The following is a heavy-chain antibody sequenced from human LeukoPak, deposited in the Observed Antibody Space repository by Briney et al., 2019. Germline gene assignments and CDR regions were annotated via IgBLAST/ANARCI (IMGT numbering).Heavy chain of an antibody. CDR1: GFTFSAYS. J-gene: IGHJ4*02. CDR2: ISSSGSNI. V-gene: IGHV3-48*01. Sequence: GGSLRLSCAASGFTFSAYSMNWVRQAPGKGLEWVSYISSSGSNIHYADSVKGRFTISRDTGKNSLNLQMSSLRAEDTAVYYCARLASGSYPNYFDYWGQGLLVTVSS. D-gene: IGHD1-26*01. CDR3: ARLASGSYPNYFDY.